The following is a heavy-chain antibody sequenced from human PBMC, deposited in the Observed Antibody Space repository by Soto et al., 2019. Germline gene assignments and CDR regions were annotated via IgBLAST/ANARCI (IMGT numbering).Heavy chain of an antibody. CDR2: IYYSGST. V-gene: IGHV4-61*01. Sequence: LETLSLTCTVSGGSISSVSYYWSWIRQPPGNGLEWIGYIYYSGSTNYNPSLKSRVTISVDTSKNQFSLKLSSVTAADTAVYYCATVPHLQQWLVVPRYYYGMEVWAQGTTVTVSS. CDR3: ATVPHLQQWLVVPRYYYGMEV. CDR1: GGSISSVSYY. J-gene: IGHJ6*02. D-gene: IGHD6-19*01.